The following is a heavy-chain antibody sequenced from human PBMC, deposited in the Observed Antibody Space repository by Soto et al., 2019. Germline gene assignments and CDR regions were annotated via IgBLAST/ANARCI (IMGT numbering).Heavy chain of an antibody. CDR3: ASRGSTMVRGVIMDYYYYGMDV. Sequence: PGESLKISCKGSGYSFTSYWISWVRQMPGKGLEWMGRIDPSDSYTNYSPSFQGHVTISADKSISTAYLQWSSLKASDTAMYYCASRGSTMVRGVIMDYYYYGMDVWGQGTTVTVSS. J-gene: IGHJ6*02. CDR1: GYSFTSYW. D-gene: IGHD3-10*01. CDR2: IDPSDSYT. V-gene: IGHV5-10-1*01.